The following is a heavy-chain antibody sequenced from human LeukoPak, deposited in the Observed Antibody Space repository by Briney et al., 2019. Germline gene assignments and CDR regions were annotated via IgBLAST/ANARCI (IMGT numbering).Heavy chain of an antibody. CDR1: GYTLTELS. Sequence: ASVKVSCKVSGYTLTELSMHWVRQAPGKGLEWMGGFDPEDGETIYAQKFQGRVTTTEDTSTDTAYMELSSLRSEDTAVYYCATLIAVAGNAAFDYWGQGTLVTVSS. V-gene: IGHV1-24*01. CDR2: FDPEDGET. CDR3: ATLIAVAGNAAFDY. D-gene: IGHD6-19*01. J-gene: IGHJ4*02.